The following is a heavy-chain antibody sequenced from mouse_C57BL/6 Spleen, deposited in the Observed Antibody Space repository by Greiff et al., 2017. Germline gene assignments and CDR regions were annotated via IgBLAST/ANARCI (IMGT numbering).Heavy chain of an antibody. CDR1: GFTFSSYT. Sequence: EVQGVESGGGLVKPGGSLKLSCAASGFTFSSYTMSWVRQTPEKRLEWVATISGGGGNTYYPDSVKGRFTISRDNAKNTLYLQMSSLRSEDTALYYCARHPHPRDYYAMDYWGQGTSVTVSS. CDR2: ISGGGGNT. CDR3: ARHPHPRDYYAMDY. V-gene: IGHV5-9*01. J-gene: IGHJ4*01.